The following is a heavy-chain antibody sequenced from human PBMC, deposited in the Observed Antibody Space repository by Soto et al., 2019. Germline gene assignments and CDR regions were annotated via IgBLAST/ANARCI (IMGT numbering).Heavy chain of an antibody. J-gene: IGHJ6*02. Sequence: ASETLSLTRPVSGGTISSSSYYWGWIRQPPGKGLEWIGSIYYSGSTYYNPSLKSRVTISVDTSKNQFSLKLSSVTAADTAVYYCACIFSGGYGYGFYYYGMDVWGQGTTVTVSS. CDR2: IYYSGST. V-gene: IGHV4-39*01. CDR1: GGTISSSSYY. D-gene: IGHD5-18*01. CDR3: ACIFSGGYGYGFYYYGMDV.